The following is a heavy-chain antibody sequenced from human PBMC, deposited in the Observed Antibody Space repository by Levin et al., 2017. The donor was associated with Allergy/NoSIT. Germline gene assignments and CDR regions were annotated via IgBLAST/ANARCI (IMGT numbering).Heavy chain of an antibody. J-gene: IGHJ4*02. D-gene: IGHD3-22*01. V-gene: IGHV2-70*17. Sequence: SGPTLVKPTQTLTLTCTFSGFSLSTRGMCVSWIRQPPGEALEFLARIDWDDDKFYSTSLKTRLTISKDTSKNQVVLTMTNMDPVDTGTYYCARGDYYDSSGYIDYWGQGTRITVSS. CDR2: IDWDDDK. CDR1: GFSLSTRGMC. CDR3: ARGDYYDSSGYIDY.